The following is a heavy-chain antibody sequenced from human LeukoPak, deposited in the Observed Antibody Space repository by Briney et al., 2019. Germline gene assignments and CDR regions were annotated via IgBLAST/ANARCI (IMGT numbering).Heavy chain of an antibody. J-gene: IGHJ3*02. V-gene: IGHV4-59*01. CDR2: IYYSGST. CDR1: GAPISDYD. CDR3: ARRGGSPLGAFDI. Sequence: SETLSLTCTVSGAPISDYDWSWIRQPPGKGLECIGYIYYSGSTNYNPSLKSRVTIPVDTSKNQFSLSLKSVTAADTAVYYCARRGGSPLGAFDIWGQGTMVTVSS. D-gene: IGHD1-26*01.